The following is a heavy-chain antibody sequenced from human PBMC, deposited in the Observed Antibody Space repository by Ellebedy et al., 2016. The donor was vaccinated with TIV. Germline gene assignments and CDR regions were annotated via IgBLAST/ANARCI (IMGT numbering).Heavy chain of an antibody. Sequence: AASVKVSYKPSGYTFTSYDINWVRQAPGQGLEYLGWMQPGSGNTGYAQKFEGRVTMTRDTSTGTAYMELNSLRSEDTAVYYCTVGLFDPWGQGTLVTVSS. CDR1: GYTFTSYD. CDR2: MQPGSGNT. D-gene: IGHD3-10*01. CDR3: TVGLFDP. V-gene: IGHV1-8*01. J-gene: IGHJ5*02.